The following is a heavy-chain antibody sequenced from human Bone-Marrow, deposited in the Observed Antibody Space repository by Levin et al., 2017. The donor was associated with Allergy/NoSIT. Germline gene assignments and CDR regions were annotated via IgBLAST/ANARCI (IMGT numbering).Heavy chain of an antibody. Sequence: SETLSLTCAVSGGSLTNGDYYWSWIRQSPGTGLEWIGYIYYSGSTYYNPSLKSRVLISIDTSENQFSLKLKSVTAADTAVYFCARAAYYDFVWGSFRFFDHWGQGSLVTVSS. CDR1: GGSLTNGDYY. CDR3: ARAAYYDFVWGSFRFFDH. CDR2: IYYSGST. D-gene: IGHD3-16*02. V-gene: IGHV4-30-4*01. J-gene: IGHJ4*02.